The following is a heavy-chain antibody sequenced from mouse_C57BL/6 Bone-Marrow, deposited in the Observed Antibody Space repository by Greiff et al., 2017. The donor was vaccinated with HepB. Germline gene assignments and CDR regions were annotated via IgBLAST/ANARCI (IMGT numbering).Heavy chain of an antibody. CDR1: GFTFSSYG. CDR3: ARRSYDYDDEGDYFDY. J-gene: IGHJ2*01. Sequence: EVQLVESGGDLVKPGGSLKLSCAASGFTFSSYGMSWVRQTPDKRLEWVATISSGGSYTYYPDSVKGRFTISRDNAKNTLYLQMSSLKSEDTAMYYCARRSYDYDDEGDYFDYWGQGTTLTVSS. CDR2: ISSGGSYT. D-gene: IGHD2-4*01. V-gene: IGHV5-6*01.